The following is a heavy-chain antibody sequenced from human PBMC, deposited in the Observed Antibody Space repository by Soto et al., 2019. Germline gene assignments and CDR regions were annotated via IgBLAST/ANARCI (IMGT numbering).Heavy chain of an antibody. D-gene: IGHD2-2*01. CDR3: ARDWPQHLDV. CDR1: GFTFSSYE. V-gene: IGHV3-48*03. Sequence: GGSLRLASAAYGFTFSSYEMNWVRQAPGEVLEWVSYISSSVSTIYYADSVKGRFTIPRDNAKNSLYLQMNSLRVEYTAVYYCARDWPQHLDVWGQGTTVTGSS. J-gene: IGHJ6*02. CDR2: ISSSVSTI.